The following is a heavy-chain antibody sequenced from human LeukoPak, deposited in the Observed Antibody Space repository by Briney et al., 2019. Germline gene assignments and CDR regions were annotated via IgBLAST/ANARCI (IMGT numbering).Heavy chain of an antibody. V-gene: IGHV4-34*01. D-gene: IGHD1-7*01. CDR1: GGSFSGYY. Sequence: PSETLSLTCAVYGGSFSGYYWSWIRQPPGKGLEWIGEINHSGSTNYNPSLKSRVTISVDTSKNQFSLKLSSVTAADTAVYYCARGRGTGTTSRHNWFDPWGQGTLVTVSS. J-gene: IGHJ5*02. CDR2: INHSGST. CDR3: ARGRGTGTTSRHNWFDP.